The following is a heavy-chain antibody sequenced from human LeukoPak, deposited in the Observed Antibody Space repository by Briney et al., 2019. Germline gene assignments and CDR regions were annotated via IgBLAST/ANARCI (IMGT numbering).Heavy chain of an antibody. Sequence: PGGSLRLSCAASGFTFSDYYMSWIRQAPGKGLEWVSYISSSGSTIYYADSVKGRFTISRDNAKNSLYLQMNSLRAEDTAVYYCARDLTWGDYVGDPRFPDYWGQGTLVTVSS. J-gene: IGHJ4*02. CDR2: ISSSGSTI. D-gene: IGHD4-17*01. V-gene: IGHV3-11*01. CDR1: GFTFSDYY. CDR3: ARDLTWGDYVGDPRFPDY.